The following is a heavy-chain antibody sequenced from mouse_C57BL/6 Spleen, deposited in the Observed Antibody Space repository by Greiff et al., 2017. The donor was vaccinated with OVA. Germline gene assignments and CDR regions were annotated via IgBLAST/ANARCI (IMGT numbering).Heavy chain of an antibody. CDR2: IDPEDGDT. CDR1: GFNIKDYY. D-gene: IGHD2-3*01. CDR3: TSPDDGYYVDFDY. V-gene: IGHV14-1*01. Sequence: VQLQQSGAELVRPGASVKLSCTASGFNIKDYYMHWVKQRPEQGLEWIGRIDPEDGDTEYAPKFQGKATMTADTSSNTAYLQLSSLTSEDTAVYDCTSPDDGYYVDFDYWGQGTTLTVSS. J-gene: IGHJ2*01.